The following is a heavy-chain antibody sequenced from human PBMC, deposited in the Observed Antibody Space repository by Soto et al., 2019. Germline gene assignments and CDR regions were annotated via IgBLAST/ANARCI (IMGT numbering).Heavy chain of an antibody. CDR3: AKGQYYYDSSGSWH. D-gene: IGHD3-22*01. CDR2: ISYDGSDK. J-gene: IGHJ1*01. Sequence: GGSLRLSCAASGFTFSSYGMHWVRQAPGKGLEWVAVISYDGSDKYYADSVKGRFTISRDNSKNTLFLQMNSLRAEDTAVYYCAKGQYYYDSSGSWHWGQGTLVTVSS. CDR1: GFTFSSYG. V-gene: IGHV3-30*18.